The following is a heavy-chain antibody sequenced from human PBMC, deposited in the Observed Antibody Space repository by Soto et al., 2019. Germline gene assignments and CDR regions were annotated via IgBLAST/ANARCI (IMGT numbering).Heavy chain of an antibody. V-gene: IGHV1-3*04. J-gene: IGHJ2*01. CDR2: INTGNGNT. CDR3: ARSKHGYEILYWYFDL. D-gene: IGHD5-12*01. CDR1: GYTFTSYA. Sequence: ASVKVSCKASGYTFTSYAMHWVRQAPGQRLEWMGWINTGNGNTKYSQKFQGRVTITRDTSASTAYMELSSLRSEDTAVYYCARSKHGYEILYWYFDLWGRGTLVTVSS.